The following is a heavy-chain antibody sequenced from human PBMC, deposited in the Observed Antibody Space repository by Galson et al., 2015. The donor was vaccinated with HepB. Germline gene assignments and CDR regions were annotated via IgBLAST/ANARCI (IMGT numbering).Heavy chain of an antibody. J-gene: IGHJ4*02. V-gene: IGHV3-49*03. CDR3: ARDQLAFCSSTTCYTFDY. CDR1: GFTFGEYA. D-gene: IGHD2-2*01. Sequence: SLRLSCATSGFTFGEYAMSWFRQAPGKGLEWVGFIRSQTYGGTTEYAASVKGRFTISRDDSKSIAYLQMNSLKTEDTAVYYCARDQLAFCSSTTCYTFDYWGQGTLVTVSS. CDR2: IRSQTYGGTT.